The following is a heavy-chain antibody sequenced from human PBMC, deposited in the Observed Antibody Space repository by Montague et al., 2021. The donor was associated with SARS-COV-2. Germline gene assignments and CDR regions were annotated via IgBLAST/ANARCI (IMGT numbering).Heavy chain of an antibody. D-gene: IGHD2-21*01. V-gene: IGHV4-4*02. J-gene: IGHJ6*02. CDR1: AGSISSSNW. CDR3: ARIPFVYYGMDV. Sequence: SETLSLTCAVSAGSISSSNWWSWVRQPPGKGLEWIAEIYHSGGTNYNPSLKSRGTISVDKSKNQFPLKLSSVTAADTAVYYCARIPFVYYGMDVWGQGTTVTVSS. CDR2: IYHSGGT.